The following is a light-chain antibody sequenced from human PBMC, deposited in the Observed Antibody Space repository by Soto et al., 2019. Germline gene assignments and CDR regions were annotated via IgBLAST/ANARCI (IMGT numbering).Light chain of an antibody. CDR3: QQYNNWFGT. V-gene: IGKV3-15*01. CDR1: QSVSNN. J-gene: IGKJ1*01. CDR2: GAS. Sequence: DIVMTQSPATLSVSPGERATLSCRASQSVSNNLAWYQQNPGQAPRLLIYGASTRATGIPVRFSGSGSGTEFTLTISSLQTADFAVYYCQQYNNWFGTFGQGTKVEIK.